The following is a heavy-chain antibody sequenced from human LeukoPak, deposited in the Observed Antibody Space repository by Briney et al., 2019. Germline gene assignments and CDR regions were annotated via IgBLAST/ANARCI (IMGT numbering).Heavy chain of an antibody. V-gene: IGHV5-51*01. CDR3: ARGGDGYIWGAFDI. J-gene: IGHJ3*02. Sequence: GESLKIPCKGSGYSFTSYWIGWVRQIPGKGLEWMGIIYPGDSDTRYSPSFQARVTISADKSISTAYRQWSSLKASDTAMYYCARGGDGYIWGAFDIWGQGTMVTVSS. D-gene: IGHD5-24*01. CDR1: GYSFTSYW. CDR2: IYPGDSDT.